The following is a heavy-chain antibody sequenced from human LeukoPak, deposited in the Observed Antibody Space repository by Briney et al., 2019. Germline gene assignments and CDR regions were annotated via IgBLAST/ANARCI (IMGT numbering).Heavy chain of an antibody. D-gene: IGHD4-23*01. CDR2: ISTYYGNT. J-gene: IGHJ4*02. CDR3: ARDLGGRTVVTTDF. Sequence: ASVKVSCKASGYTFTSYGISWVRQAPGQGLEWMGWISTYYGNTNYAQKLQGRVTMTTDTSTSTAYMELRSLRSDDTAVYYCARDLGGRTVVTTDFWGQGTLVTVSS. CDR1: GYTFTSYG. V-gene: IGHV1-18*01.